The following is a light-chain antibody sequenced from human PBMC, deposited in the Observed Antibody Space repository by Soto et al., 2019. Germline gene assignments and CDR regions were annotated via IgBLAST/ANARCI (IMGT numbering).Light chain of an antibody. Sequence: QSVLTQPPSVSGAPGQRVTISCTGSSSNIGAGYDVHWYQQLPGTAPKLLIYGNSNRPSGVPDRFSGSKSGTSASLAITGLQPEDEADYYCQSYDSSLTYVLGTGTKVTVL. CDR3: QSYDSSLTYV. CDR1: SSNIGAGYD. CDR2: GNS. V-gene: IGLV1-40*01. J-gene: IGLJ1*01.